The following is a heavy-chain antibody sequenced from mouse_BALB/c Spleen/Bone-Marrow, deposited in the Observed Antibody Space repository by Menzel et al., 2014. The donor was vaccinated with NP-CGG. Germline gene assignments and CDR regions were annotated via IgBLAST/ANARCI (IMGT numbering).Heavy chain of an antibody. V-gene: IGHV1-4*02. CDR3: AREARTGAWFAY. D-gene: IGHD4-1*01. CDR1: GYTFTSYT. CDR2: IVPSSGYT. J-gene: IGHJ3*01. Sequence: VQLQESGAELARPGASVKMSCKASGYTFTSYTIQWVKRRPGQGLEWVGYIVPSSGYTDYNQNFKDKTTLTADKSSSTAYMQLSSLTSAGSAVYYCAREARTGAWFAYWGQGTLVTVSA.